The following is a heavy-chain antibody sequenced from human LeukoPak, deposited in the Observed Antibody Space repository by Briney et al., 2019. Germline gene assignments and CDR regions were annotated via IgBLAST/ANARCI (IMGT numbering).Heavy chain of an antibody. CDR2: KYYSGDT. Sequence: SETLSLTCTVSGGSINSSDHYWAWIRQPPGKGLEGSGSKYYSGDTYYSPSLKSRVTISVDTSRNKFALKLNSVTAADTAVYFCARHRLEGDTFDIWGQGTKVTVSS. J-gene: IGHJ3*02. V-gene: IGHV4-39*01. D-gene: IGHD3-3*01. CDR1: GGSINSSDHY. CDR3: ARHRLEGDTFDI.